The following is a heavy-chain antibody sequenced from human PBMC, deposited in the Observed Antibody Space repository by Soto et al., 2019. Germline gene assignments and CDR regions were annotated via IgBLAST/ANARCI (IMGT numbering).Heavy chain of an antibody. D-gene: IGHD2-15*01. CDR1: GFTFSDYY. V-gene: IGHV3-11*01. CDR3: ARVPSTYCSGGSCYSDY. J-gene: IGHJ4*02. Sequence: GGSLRLSCAASGFTFSDYYMSWIRQAPGKGLEWVSYISSSGINIYYADSVKGRFTISRDNAKNALYLQMNSLRAEDTAMYYCARVPSTYCSGGSCYSDYWGQGTLVTVSS. CDR2: ISSSGINI.